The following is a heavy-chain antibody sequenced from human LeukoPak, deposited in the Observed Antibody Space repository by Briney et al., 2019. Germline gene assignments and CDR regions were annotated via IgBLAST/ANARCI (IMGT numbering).Heavy chain of an antibody. V-gene: IGHV4-34*01. D-gene: IGHD6-19*01. CDR3: ARVIAVAEAYYYYGMDA. J-gene: IGHJ6*02. CDR1: GGSFSGYY. CDR2: INHSGST. Sequence: PSETLSLTCAVYGGSFSGYYWSWIRQPPGKGLEWIGEINHSGSTNYNPSLKSRVTISVDTSKNQFSLKLSSVTAADTAVYYCARVIAVAEAYYYYGMDAWGQGTTVTVSS.